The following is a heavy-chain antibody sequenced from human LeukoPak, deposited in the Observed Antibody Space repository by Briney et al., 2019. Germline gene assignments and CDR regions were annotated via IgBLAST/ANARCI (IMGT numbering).Heavy chain of an antibody. CDR1: GFTFSSYA. J-gene: IGHJ4*02. D-gene: IGHD3-16*02. CDR2: ISGSGGST. CDR3: ARGGYSYGSQYYFDY. Sequence: GGSLRLSCAASGFTFSSYAMSWVRQAPGKGLEWVSAISGSGGSTYYADSVKGRFTISRDISKNTLYLQMNSLTAEDMAVYFCARGGYSYGSQYYFDYWGQGTLVTVFS. V-gene: IGHV3-23*01.